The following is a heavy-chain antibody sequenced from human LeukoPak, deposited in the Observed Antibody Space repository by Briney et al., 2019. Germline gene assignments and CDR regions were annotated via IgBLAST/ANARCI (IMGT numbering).Heavy chain of an antibody. CDR2: IRYDGSNK. Sequence: GGSLRLSCAASGFTFSSYGMHWVRQAPGKGLEWVAFIRYDGSNKYYADSVKGRFTISRDNSKNTLYLQMNSLRGEDTAVYYCAKDRSHCSGGSCYWGHLDYWGQGTLATVSS. CDR1: GFTFSSYG. V-gene: IGHV3-30*02. D-gene: IGHD2-15*01. CDR3: AKDRSHCSGGSCYWGHLDY. J-gene: IGHJ4*02.